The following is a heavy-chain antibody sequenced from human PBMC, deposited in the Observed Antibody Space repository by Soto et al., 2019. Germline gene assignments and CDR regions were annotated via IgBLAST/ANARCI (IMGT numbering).Heavy chain of an antibody. CDR3: ANPYCSGGSCYDAFDI. J-gene: IGHJ3*02. V-gene: IGHV1-69*13. CDR1: GGTFSSYA. D-gene: IGHD2-15*01. Sequence: SVKVSCKASGGTFSSYAISWVRQAPGQGLEWMGGIIPIFGTANYAQKFQGRVTITADESTSTAYMELSSLRSEDTAVYYCANPYCSGGSCYDAFDIWGQGTMVTVSS. CDR2: IIPIFGTA.